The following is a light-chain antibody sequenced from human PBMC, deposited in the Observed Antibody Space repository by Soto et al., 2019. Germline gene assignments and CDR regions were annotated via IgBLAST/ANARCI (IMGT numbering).Light chain of an antibody. J-gene: IGLJ1*01. CDR3: NSYATGNTRV. Sequence: QSVLTQPASVSGSPGQSITISCTGRSSDISDYDYFSWYQQHPGKAPKVLISEVSNRPSGVSNRFSGSKSGNTASLTISGLQAEDEADYYCNSYATGNTRVFGTGTKVTVL. CDR1: SSDISDYDY. CDR2: EVS. V-gene: IGLV2-14*01.